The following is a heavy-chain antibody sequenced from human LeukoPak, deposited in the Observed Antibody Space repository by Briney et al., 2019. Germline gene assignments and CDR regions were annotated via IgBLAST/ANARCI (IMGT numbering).Heavy chain of an antibody. V-gene: IGHV1-8*01. CDR3: ARAPPFDYTFDY. CDR2: MNPNSGNT. D-gene: IGHD3-9*01. J-gene: IGHJ4*02. CDR1: GYTFTGYD. Sequence: ASVKVSCKASGYTFTGYDINWVRQATGQGLEWMGWMNPNSGNTGYAQKFQGRVTMTRNTSISTAYMELSSLRSEDTAVYYCARAPPFDYTFDYWGQGTLVTVSS.